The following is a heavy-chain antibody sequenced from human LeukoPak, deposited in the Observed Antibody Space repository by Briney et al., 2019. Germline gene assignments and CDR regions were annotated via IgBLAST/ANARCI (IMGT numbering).Heavy chain of an antibody. V-gene: IGHV1-46*01. CDR1: GYTFTSYY. D-gene: IGHD6-19*01. CDR3: ARQWLVHGAFDI. Sequence: ASVKVSCKASGYTFTSYYMHWVRQAPGQGLEWMGIINPSGGSTSYAQKFQGRVTMTRDMSTGTVYMELSSLRSDDTAVYYCARQWLVHGAFDIWGQGTMVTVSS. CDR2: INPSGGST. J-gene: IGHJ3*02.